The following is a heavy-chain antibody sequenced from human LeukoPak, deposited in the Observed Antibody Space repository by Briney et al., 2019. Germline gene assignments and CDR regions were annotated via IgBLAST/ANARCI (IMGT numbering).Heavy chain of an antibody. V-gene: IGHV1-8*01. Sequence: ASVKVSCKASGYTFTSYDINWVRRATGQGLEWMGWMNPNSGNPGYAQKFQGRVTMTRNTSISTAYMELSSLRSEDTAVYYCARRNYDILTGYFWFDPWGQGTLVTVSS. CDR2: MNPNSGNP. D-gene: IGHD3-9*01. CDR3: ARRNYDILTGYFWFDP. CDR1: GYTFTSYD. J-gene: IGHJ5*02.